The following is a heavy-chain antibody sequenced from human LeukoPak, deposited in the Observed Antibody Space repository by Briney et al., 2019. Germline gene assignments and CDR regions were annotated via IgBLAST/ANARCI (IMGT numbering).Heavy chain of an antibody. CDR2: IKQDGSEK. D-gene: IGHD6-13*01. J-gene: IGHJ4*02. V-gene: IGHV3-7*01. CDR1: GFTFSSYW. CDR3: ARDSSPQQQLVAASSLDY. Sequence: GGSLRLSCAASGFTFSSYWMSWVRQAPGKGLEWVANIKQDGSEKYYVDSVKGRFTISREKAKNSLYLQMNSLRAEDTAVYYCARDSSPQQQLVAASSLDYWGQGTLVTVSS.